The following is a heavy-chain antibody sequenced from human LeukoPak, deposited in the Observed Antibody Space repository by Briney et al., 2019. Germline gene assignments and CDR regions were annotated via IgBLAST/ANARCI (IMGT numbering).Heavy chain of an antibody. V-gene: IGHV1-69*05. D-gene: IGHD2-15*01. CDR1: GGTFSSYA. CDR2: IIPIFGTA. J-gene: IGHJ4*02. CDR3: ASWDRRYCSGGSCYSRY. Sequence: VASVKVSCKASGGTFSSYAISWVRQAPGQGLEWMGRIIPIFGTANYAQKFQGRVTITTDESTSTAYMELSSLRSEDTAVYYGASWDRRYCSGGSCYSRYWGQGTLVTVSS.